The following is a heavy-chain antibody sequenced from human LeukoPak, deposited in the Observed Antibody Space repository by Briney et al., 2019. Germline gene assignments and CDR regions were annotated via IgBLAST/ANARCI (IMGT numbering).Heavy chain of an antibody. CDR3: AGPYDSSGYYHDAFDI. D-gene: IGHD3-22*01. Sequence: ETLSLTCTVSGYSISSGYYWGWIRQPPGKGLEWVSVIYSGASTYYADSVKGRFTISRDNSKNTLYLQMNNLRAEDTAVYYCAGPYDSSGYYHDAFDIWGQGTMVTVSS. CDR1: GYSISSGYY. J-gene: IGHJ3*02. CDR2: IYSGAST. V-gene: IGHV3-53*01.